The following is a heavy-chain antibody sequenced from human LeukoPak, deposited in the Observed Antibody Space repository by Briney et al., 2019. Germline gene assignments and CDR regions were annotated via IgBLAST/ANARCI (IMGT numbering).Heavy chain of an antibody. CDR1: GGSISTYY. CDR3: ARAQVEYNNGPCSQGYYSYGMDV. CDR2: IYYSGST. Sequence: PSETLSLTCTVSGGSISTYYGNWIRQALGKGLECIGYIYYSGSTNYNPSLKSRVAMSVDTSRNQFSLKLSSVTAADTAIYYCARAQVEYNNGPCSQGYYSYGMDVWGQGTTVTVSS. J-gene: IGHJ6*02. V-gene: IGHV4-59*01. D-gene: IGHD2-8*02.